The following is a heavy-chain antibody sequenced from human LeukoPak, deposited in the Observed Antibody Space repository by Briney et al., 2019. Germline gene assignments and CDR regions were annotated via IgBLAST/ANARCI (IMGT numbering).Heavy chain of an antibody. CDR2: IYHSGSP. Sequence: SETLSLTCAVSGGSISSNNWWGWVRQPPGKGPEWIGEIYHSGSPNYNPSLKSRVTISVDKSRNHFSLNLSSVTAADTAVYYCARVNINNWHSCDYWGQGTLVTVSS. D-gene: IGHD1-1*01. V-gene: IGHV4-4*02. J-gene: IGHJ4*02. CDR3: ARVNINNWHSCDY. CDR1: GGSISSNNW.